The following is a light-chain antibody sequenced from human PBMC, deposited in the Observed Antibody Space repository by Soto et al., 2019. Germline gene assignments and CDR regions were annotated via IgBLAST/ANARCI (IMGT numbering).Light chain of an antibody. CDR3: QQYGTSPWT. V-gene: IGKV3-20*01. CDR1: QNVANNY. Sequence: EIVLTQSPGTLSLSPGERATLSCRASQNVANNYLAWFRQKPGQTPRLLIYGASSRAAGIPDRFSGSGSGTDFTLTISRLEPEDFEVFYCQQYGTSPWTFGKGTKV. CDR2: GAS. J-gene: IGKJ1*01.